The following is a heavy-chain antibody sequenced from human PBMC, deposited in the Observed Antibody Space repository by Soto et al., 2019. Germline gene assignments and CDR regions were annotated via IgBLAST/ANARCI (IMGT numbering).Heavy chain of an antibody. CDR3: ARDVESGSSQYYYYYYGMDV. CDR2: IIPIFGTA. Sequence: SVKVSCKASGGTFSSYAISWGRQAPGQGLEWMGGIIPIFGTANYAQKFQGRVTITADKSTSTAYMELSSLRSEDTAVYYCARDVESGSSQYYYYYYGMDVWGQGTTVTVSS. CDR1: GGTFSSYA. J-gene: IGHJ6*02. V-gene: IGHV1-69*06. D-gene: IGHD1-26*01.